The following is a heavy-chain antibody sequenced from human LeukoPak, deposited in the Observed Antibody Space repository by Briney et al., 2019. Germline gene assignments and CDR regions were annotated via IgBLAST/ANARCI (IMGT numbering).Heavy chain of an antibody. D-gene: IGHD5-24*01. CDR1: GFTFSSYA. CDR2: ISGSGSST. V-gene: IGHV3-23*01. J-gene: IGHJ4*02. CDR3: AKDARRDGYSYDY. Sequence: GGSLRLSCAASGFTFSSYAMNWVRQAPGKGLECVSGISGSGSSTNYANSVEGRFTIYRDNSNNTLYLQMNSLRAEDTAVYYCAKDARRDGYSYDYWGQGTLVTVSS.